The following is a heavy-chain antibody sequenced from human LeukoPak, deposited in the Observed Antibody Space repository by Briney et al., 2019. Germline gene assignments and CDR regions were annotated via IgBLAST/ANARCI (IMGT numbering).Heavy chain of an antibody. J-gene: IGHJ4*02. CDR2: ISGSGGST. Sequence: GGSLRLSCAASGFSFSVYWMHWVRQAPGKGLEWVSAISGSGGSTYYADSVKGRFTISRDNSKNTLYLQMNSLGVEDTAVYYCAKGTFDWSFPLYFDSWGQGILVTVSS. CDR1: GFSFSVYW. CDR3: AKGTFDWSFPLYFDS. D-gene: IGHD3-9*01. V-gene: IGHV3-23*01.